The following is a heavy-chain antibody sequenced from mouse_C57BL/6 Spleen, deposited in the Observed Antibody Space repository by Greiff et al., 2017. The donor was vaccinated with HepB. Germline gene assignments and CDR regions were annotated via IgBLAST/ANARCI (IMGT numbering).Heavy chain of an antibody. CDR1: GYTFTSYW. CDR2: IYPGSGST. J-gene: IGHJ3*01. Sequence: QVQLQQPGAELVKPGASVKMSCKASGYTFTSYWISWVKQRPGQGLEWIGGIYPGSGSTNYNEKFKSKATLTVDTSSSTAYMQLSSLTSEDSAVYDCARHYCGSSSWFAYWGQGTLVTVSA. V-gene: IGHV1-55*01. D-gene: IGHD1-1*01. CDR3: ARHYCGSSSWFAY.